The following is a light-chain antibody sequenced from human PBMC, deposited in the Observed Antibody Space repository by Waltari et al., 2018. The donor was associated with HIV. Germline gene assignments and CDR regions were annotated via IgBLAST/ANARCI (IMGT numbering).Light chain of an antibody. V-gene: IGLV2-8*01. CDR1: SSDVGRYNY. CDR2: EVT. CDR3: SSYPGSFPWV. J-gene: IGLJ3*02. Sequence: QSALTQPPSASGSPGQSVTIYCTGSSSDVGRYNYFSWYQQHPGKAPKLIIYEVTKRPSGVPDRFSGSKSGNTASLTVSGLQAEDEADYYCSSYPGSFPWVFGGGTKLTVL.